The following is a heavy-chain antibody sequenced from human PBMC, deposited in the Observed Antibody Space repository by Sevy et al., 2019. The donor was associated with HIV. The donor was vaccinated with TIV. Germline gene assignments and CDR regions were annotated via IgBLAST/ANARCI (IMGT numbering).Heavy chain of an antibody. CDR2: INPKSGAT. Sequence: ASVKVSCKASGYTFSDSGYYVHWVRQAPGQGLEWMGWINPKSGATSYAQKFQGRVTMTRDTSVSTANMELSRLTSDDTAVYYCARESYDFWTGPVDYDYGMDVWGQGTTVTVSS. V-gene: IGHV1-2*02. CDR1: GYTFSDSGYY. CDR3: ARESYDFWTGPVDYDYGMDV. J-gene: IGHJ6*02. D-gene: IGHD3-3*01.